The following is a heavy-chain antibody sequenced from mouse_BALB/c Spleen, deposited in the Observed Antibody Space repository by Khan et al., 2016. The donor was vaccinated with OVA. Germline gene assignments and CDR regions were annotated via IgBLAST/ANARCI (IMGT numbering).Heavy chain of an antibody. CDR1: GYTFTSYW. CDR2: INPSDSES. Sequence: QVQLQQSGAELVRPGASVKLPCKASGYTFTSYWMNWVRQRPRQGLEWIGKINPSDSESHYNGMFKDKATLTVDQSSGTAYMQLSRLTSEDSAVYYCARREKYGYDPSCFAYWGQGTLVTVSA. V-gene: IGHV1-52*01. CDR3: ARREKYGYDPSCFAY. J-gene: IGHJ3*01. D-gene: IGHD2-2*01.